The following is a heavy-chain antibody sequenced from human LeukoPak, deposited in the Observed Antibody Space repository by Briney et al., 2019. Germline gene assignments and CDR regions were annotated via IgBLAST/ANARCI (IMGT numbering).Heavy chain of an antibody. CDR1: GFTVSSNY. CDR2: IYSGGST. D-gene: IGHD6-13*01. V-gene: IGHV3-66*01. CDR3: AKILSAAGSGE. Sequence: PGGSLRLSCAASGFTVSSNYMSWVRQAPGKGLEWVSVIYSGGSTYYADSVKGRFTISRDNSKNTLYLQMNSLRAEDTAVYYCAKILSAAGSGEWGQGTLVTVSS. J-gene: IGHJ4*02.